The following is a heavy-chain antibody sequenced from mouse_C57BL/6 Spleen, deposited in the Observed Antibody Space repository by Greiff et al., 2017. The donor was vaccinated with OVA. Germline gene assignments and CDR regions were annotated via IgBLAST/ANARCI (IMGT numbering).Heavy chain of an antibody. CDR1: GFNIKDYY. CDR2: IDPEDGDT. CDR3: TTNDGYYYYLDY. D-gene: IGHD2-3*01. V-gene: IGHV14-1*01. Sequence: EVQLQQSGAELVRPGASVKLSCTASGFNIKDYYMHWVKQRPEQGLEWIGRIDPEDGDTGYAPKFQGKATMTADTSSNTAYLQLSSLTSEDTADYYCTTNDGYYYYLDYWGQGTTLTVSS. J-gene: IGHJ2*01.